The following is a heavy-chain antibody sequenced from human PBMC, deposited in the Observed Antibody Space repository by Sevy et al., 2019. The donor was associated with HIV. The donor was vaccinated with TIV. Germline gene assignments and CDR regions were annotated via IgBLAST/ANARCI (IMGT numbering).Heavy chain of an antibody. Sequence: GGSLSLSCAGSGFTFGGYMMNWVRQAPGRGLEWMSRISRTGGNTEYGDSAKGRFTISRDNSKNTLYLQMKDLRVEDTALYYCVKEGRDDFNPYLDFWGQGILVTVSS. J-gene: IGHJ1*01. CDR2: ISRTGGNT. CDR3: VKEGRDDFNPYLDF. CDR1: GFTFGGYM. D-gene: IGHD3-10*01. V-gene: IGHV3-23*01.